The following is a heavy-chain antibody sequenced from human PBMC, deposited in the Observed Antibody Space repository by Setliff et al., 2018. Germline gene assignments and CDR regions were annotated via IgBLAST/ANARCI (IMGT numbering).Heavy chain of an antibody. CDR1: GGTFKSYG. Sequence: SVKVSCKASGGTFKSYGISWVRQAPGQGLEWMGGIIPIFGTTNYAQKFQGRATIITDESTSTAYMELSSLRSEDTAVYYCAREGVDSRSSTDYRYYMDVWGKGTTVTVSS. CDR2: IIPIFGTT. V-gene: IGHV1-69*05. CDR3: AREGVDSRSSTDYRYYMDV. J-gene: IGHJ6*03. D-gene: IGHD6-6*01.